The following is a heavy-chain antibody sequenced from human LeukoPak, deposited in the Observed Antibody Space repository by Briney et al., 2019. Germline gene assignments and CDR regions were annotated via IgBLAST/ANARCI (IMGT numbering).Heavy chain of an antibody. V-gene: IGHV5-51*01. CDR2: IYPGDSDT. CDR3: ASQEVPAAIVY. Sequence: GESLKISCKGSGYSFTSYWIGWVRQMPGKGLEWMGIIYPGDSDTRYSPSFQGQVTISADKSISTAYLQWSSLKASATDMYYCASQEVPAAIVYWGQGTLVTASS. J-gene: IGHJ4*02. D-gene: IGHD2-2*02. CDR1: GYSFTSYW.